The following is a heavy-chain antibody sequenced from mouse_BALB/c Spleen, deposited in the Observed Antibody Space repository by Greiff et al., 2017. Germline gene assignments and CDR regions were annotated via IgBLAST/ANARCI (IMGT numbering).Heavy chain of an antibody. CDR3: ASMIKRGMDY. D-gene: IGHD2-4*01. J-gene: IGHJ4*01. Sequence: VQRVESGAELARPGASVKLSCKASGYTFTSYWMQWVKQRPGQGLEWIGAIYPGDGDTRYTQKFKGKATLTADKSSSTAYMQLSSLASEDSAVYYCASMIKRGMDYWGQGTSVTVSS. CDR2: IYPGDGDT. CDR1: GYTFTSYW. V-gene: IGHV1-87*01.